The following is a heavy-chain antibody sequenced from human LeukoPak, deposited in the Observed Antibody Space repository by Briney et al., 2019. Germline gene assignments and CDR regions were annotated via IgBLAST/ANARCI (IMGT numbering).Heavy chain of an antibody. CDR1: GGSISSYY. Sequence: SETLSLTCTVSGGSISSYYWSWLRQPPGKGLEWIGYIYYSGSTNYNPSLKSRVTISVDTSKNQFSLKLSSVTAADTAVYYCARGRGSYSLFDYWGQGTLVTVSS. V-gene: IGHV4-59*01. J-gene: IGHJ4*02. CDR3: ARGRGSYSLFDY. CDR2: IYYSGST. D-gene: IGHD1-26*01.